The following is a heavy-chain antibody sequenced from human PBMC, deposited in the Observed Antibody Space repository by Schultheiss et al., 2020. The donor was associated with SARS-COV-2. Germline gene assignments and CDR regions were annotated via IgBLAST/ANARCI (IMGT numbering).Heavy chain of an antibody. Sequence: GESLKISCAASGFTFSSYWMHWVRQAPGKGLEWVSSISSSSSYIYYADSVKGRFTISRDNAKNSLYLQMNSLRAEDTAVYYCARAQYSSWYERFDPWGQGTLVTVSS. V-gene: IGHV3-21*01. CDR2: ISSSSSYI. J-gene: IGHJ5*02. CDR3: ARAQYSSWYERFDP. CDR1: GFTFSSYW. D-gene: IGHD6-13*01.